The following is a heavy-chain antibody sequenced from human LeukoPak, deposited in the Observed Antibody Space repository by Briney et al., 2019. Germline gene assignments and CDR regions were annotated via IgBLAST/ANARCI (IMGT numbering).Heavy chain of an antibody. V-gene: IGHV4-34*01. D-gene: IGHD6-13*01. J-gene: IGHJ5*02. CDR1: GGSFSGYY. CDR3: ARDNKRRIAAAGMGRIWRVQNWFDP. CDR2: INHSGST. Sequence: SETLSLTCAVYGGSFSGYYWSWIRQPPGKGLEWIGEINHSGSTNYNPSLKSRVTISVGTSKNQFSLKLSSVTAADTAVYYCARDNKRRIAAAGMGRIWRVQNWFDPWGQGTLVTVSS.